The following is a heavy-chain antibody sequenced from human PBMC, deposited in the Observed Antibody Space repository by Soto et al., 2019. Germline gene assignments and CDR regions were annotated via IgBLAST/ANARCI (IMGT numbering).Heavy chain of an antibody. J-gene: IGHJ4*02. CDR3: AKDGDLYSGYFDY. CDR2: LTSTGGT. Sequence: SLKVSCKASGYTFSSYAMSWVRQAPGKGLEWVSTLTSTGGTYYADSVKGRFPISRDNSKNTLYLQMNNLRADDTAVYYCAKDGDLYSGYFDYWGLGTLVTVSS. CDR1: GYTFSSYA. V-gene: IGHV3-23*01. D-gene: IGHD3-10*01.